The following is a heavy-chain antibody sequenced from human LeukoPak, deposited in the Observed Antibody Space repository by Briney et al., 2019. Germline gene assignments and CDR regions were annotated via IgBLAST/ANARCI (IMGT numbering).Heavy chain of an antibody. CDR3: AAGVPAAIHNWFDP. J-gene: IGHJ5*02. CDR2: IYTSGST. V-gene: IGHV4-4*07. CDR1: GGSISSYY. Sequence: PSETLSLTCTVSGGSISSYYWSWIRQPAGKGLEWIGRIYTSGSTNYNPSLKSRVTMSVDTSKNQFSLKLSSVTAADTAVYYCAAGVPAAIHNWFDPWRQGTLVTVSS. D-gene: IGHD2-2*02.